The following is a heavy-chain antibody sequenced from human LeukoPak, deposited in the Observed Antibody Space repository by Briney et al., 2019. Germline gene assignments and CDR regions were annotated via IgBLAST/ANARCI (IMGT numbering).Heavy chain of an antibody. Sequence: ASVKVSCKVSGYTLTELSMHWVRQAPGKGLEWMGGFDPEDGETIYAQKFQGRVTMTEDTSTDTAYMELSSLRSEDTAVYYCARATGTVPSYDFWSGYYYYYYGMDVWGQGTTVTVSS. D-gene: IGHD3-3*01. V-gene: IGHV1-24*01. J-gene: IGHJ6*02. CDR3: ARATGTVPSYDFWSGYYYYYYGMDV. CDR1: GYTLTELS. CDR2: FDPEDGET.